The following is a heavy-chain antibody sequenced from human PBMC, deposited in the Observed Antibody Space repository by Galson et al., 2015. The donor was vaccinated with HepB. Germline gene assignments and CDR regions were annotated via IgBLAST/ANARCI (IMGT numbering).Heavy chain of an antibody. V-gene: IGHV3-30*18. D-gene: IGHD6-19*01. J-gene: IGHJ4*02. CDR2: ISYDGSNI. CDR3: AKDPYLYSALAGTMAGFDY. Sequence: SLRLSCAASGFTFSNYGMHWVRQAPGKGLEWVAVISYDGSNIYYADSVKGRFTISRDNSKNTLSLQMNSLRAEDTALYYCAKDPYLYSALAGTMAGFDYWGQGTLVTGTS. CDR1: GFTFSNYG.